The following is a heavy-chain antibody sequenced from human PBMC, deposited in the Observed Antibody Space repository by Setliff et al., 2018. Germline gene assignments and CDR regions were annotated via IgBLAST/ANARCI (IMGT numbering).Heavy chain of an antibody. CDR3: ARSYQLPIFDY. D-gene: IGHD2-2*01. J-gene: IGHJ4*02. Sequence: GGSLRLSCAASGFIFSTYWMSWVRQAPGKGLEWVANIKQDGSDKYYVGSVKGRFTISRDNAKNSLYLQMNSLRAEDTAVYYCARSYQLPIFDYWGQGTLVTVSS. CDR2: IKQDGSDK. CDR1: GFIFSTYW. V-gene: IGHV3-7*01.